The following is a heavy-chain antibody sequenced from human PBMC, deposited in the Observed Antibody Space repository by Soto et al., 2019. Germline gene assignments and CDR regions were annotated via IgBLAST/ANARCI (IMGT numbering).Heavy chain of an antibody. J-gene: IGHJ1*01. CDR1: GYIFTAYS. CDR2: VNPSGGSA. D-gene: IGHD2-15*01. V-gene: IGHV1-46*01. Sequence: ASVKVSCKTSGYIFTAYSMHWVRQAPGQGLEWMGDVNPSGGSAHYAQSFEGRVTLTRDTSTSTFYIELSSLRSEDTAVYYCAREENCRGGTCYSEYFHHWGQGPLVTVSS. CDR3: AREENCRGGTCYSEYFHH.